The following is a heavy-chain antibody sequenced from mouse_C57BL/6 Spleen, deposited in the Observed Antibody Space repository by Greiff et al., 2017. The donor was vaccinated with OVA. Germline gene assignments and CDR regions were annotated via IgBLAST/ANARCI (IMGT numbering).Heavy chain of an antibody. J-gene: IGHJ2*01. CDR3: ARDQYYYGSSFDY. Sequence: EVKLQESGPGLVKPSQSLSLTCSVTGYSITSGYYWNWIRQFPGNKLEWMGYISYDGSNNYNPSLKNRISITRDTSKNQFFLKLNSVTTEDTATYYCARDQYYYGSSFDYWGQGTTLTVSA. CDR1: GYSITSGYY. D-gene: IGHD1-1*01. V-gene: IGHV3-6*01. CDR2: ISYDGSN.